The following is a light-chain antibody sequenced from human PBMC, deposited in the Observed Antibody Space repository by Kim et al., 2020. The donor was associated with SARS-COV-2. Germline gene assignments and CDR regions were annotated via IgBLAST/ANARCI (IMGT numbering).Light chain of an antibody. Sequence: GQRVTISCSGSSSNIGSNTVNWYQQRPGTAPKLLIYSNNQRPSGVPDRFSGSKSGTSASLAISGLQSEDEADYYCAAWDDSLNVHVFGTGTKVTVL. J-gene: IGLJ1*01. CDR2: SNN. CDR3: AAWDDSLNVHV. CDR1: SSNIGSNT. V-gene: IGLV1-44*01.